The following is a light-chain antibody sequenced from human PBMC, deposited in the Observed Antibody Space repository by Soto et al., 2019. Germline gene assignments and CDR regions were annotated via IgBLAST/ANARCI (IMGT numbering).Light chain of an antibody. CDR2: WAS. V-gene: IGKV4-1*01. J-gene: IGKJ2*01. CDR1: QSVLYTSNHKNY. Sequence: DIVMTQSPDSLAVSLGERATINCRSSQSVLYTSNHKNYLAWYQHKAGQPPKLLLYWASTRESGVPDRFSGSGSGTDFTLTISNLQAEDVAVYYCQQYHSAPYTFGRGTKLEIK. CDR3: QQYHSAPYT.